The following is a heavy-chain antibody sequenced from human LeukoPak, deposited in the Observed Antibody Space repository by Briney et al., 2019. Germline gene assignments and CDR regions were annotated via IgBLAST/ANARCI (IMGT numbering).Heavy chain of an antibody. V-gene: IGHV1-69*13. CDR2: IIPIFGTA. Sequence: SVKVSCKASGGTFSSYAISWVRQAPGQGLEWMGGIIPIFGTANYAQKFQGRVTITADESTSTAYMELSSLRSEDTAVYYCARAPSPGIAAAGTGDYWGQGTLVTVSS. D-gene: IGHD6-13*01. J-gene: IGHJ4*02. CDR3: ARAPSPGIAAAGTGDY. CDR1: GGTFSSYA.